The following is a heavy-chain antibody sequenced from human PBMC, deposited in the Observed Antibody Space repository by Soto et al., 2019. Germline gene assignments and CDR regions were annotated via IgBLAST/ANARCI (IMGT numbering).Heavy chain of an antibody. J-gene: IGHJ6*02. CDR2: IIPIFGTA. D-gene: IGHD2-8*02. V-gene: IGHV1-69*06. CDR1: GGTFSSYA. CDR3: ARGVLVTWPYYYYGMHV. Sequence: ASVKVSCKASGGTFSSYAISWVRQAPGQGLEWMGGIIPIFGTANYAQKFQGRVTITADKSTSTAYMELSSLRSEDTAVYYCARGVLVTWPYYYYGMHVWGQATTVTVS.